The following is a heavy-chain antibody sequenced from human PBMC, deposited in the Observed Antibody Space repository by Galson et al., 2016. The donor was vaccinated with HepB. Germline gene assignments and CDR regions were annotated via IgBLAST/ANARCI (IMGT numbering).Heavy chain of an antibody. CDR1: GFTFNVYG. Sequence: SLRLSCAASGFTFNVYGMHWVRQAPGKGLEWVASISHDGSNSYHVDSVKGRFTISRDNFKSTLYLEMNSLRGEDTAIYDCAKGDYDVLRYSDHWGQGTLVTVSS. D-gene: IGHD3-9*01. CDR3: AKGDYDVLRYSDH. V-gene: IGHV3-30*18. CDR2: ISHDGSNS. J-gene: IGHJ4*02.